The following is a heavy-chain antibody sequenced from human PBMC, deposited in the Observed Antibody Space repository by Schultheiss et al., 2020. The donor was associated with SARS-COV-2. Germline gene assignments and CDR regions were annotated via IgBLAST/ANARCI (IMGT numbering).Heavy chain of an antibody. CDR2: ISGSGGST. CDR3: ARDDGIAVAGTDYYYGMDV. CDR1: GFTFSSYA. Sequence: GGSLRLSCAASGFTFSSYAMSWVRQAPGKGLEWVSAISGSGGSTSYADSVKGRFTISRDNSKNTLYLQMNSLRAEDTALYYCARDDGIAVAGTDYYYGMDVWGQGTTVTVSS. D-gene: IGHD6-19*01. J-gene: IGHJ6*02. V-gene: IGHV3-23*01.